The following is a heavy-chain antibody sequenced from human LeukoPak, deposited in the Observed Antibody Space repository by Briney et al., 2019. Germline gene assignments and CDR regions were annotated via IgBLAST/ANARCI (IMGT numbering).Heavy chain of an antibody. V-gene: IGHV3-21*01. D-gene: IGHD6-6*01. CDR2: ISSSSSYI. CDR3: ARGESIAAPPATDDY. J-gene: IGHJ4*02. CDR1: GFTFSSYS. Sequence: PGGSLRLSCAASGFTFSSYSMNWVRQAPGKGLEWVSSISSSSSYIYYADSVKGRFTISRDNAQNSLYLQMNSLRAEDTAVYYCARGESIAAPPATDDYWGQGTLVTVSS.